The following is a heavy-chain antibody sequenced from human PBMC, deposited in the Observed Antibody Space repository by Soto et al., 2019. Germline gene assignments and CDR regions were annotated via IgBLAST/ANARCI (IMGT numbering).Heavy chain of an antibody. CDR3: AKGGYNYGFLFDC. CDR2: IDNSGGIT. V-gene: IGHV3-23*05. CDR1: GFTFSTYA. D-gene: IGHD5-18*01. Sequence: AGGSLRLSXAASGFTFSTYAMSWVRQAPGKGLEWVSTIDNSGGITYYADSVKGRFTISRDNSKNTLYLQMNSLRAEDTAVYYCAKGGYNYGFLFDCWGQGTLVTVSS. J-gene: IGHJ4*02.